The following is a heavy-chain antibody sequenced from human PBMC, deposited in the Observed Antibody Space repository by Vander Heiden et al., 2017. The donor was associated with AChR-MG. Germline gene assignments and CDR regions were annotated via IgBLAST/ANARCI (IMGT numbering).Heavy chain of an antibody. CDR1: GYTFTSYG. J-gene: IGHJ4*02. D-gene: IGHD4-4*01. CDR3: ARDNRLQRRRGRIYYFDY. Sequence: QVQLVQSGAEVKKPGASVKVSCKASGYTFTSYGISWVRQAPGQGLEWMGWISAYNGNTNYAKKLKGRGTMTTDTSTSTAYMELRSLRSEETAVYYCARDNRLQRRRGRIYYFDYWGQGTLVTVSS. V-gene: IGHV1-18*01. CDR2: ISAYNGNT.